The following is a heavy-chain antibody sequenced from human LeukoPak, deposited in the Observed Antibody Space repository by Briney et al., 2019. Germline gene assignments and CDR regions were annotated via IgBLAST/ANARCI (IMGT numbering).Heavy chain of an antibody. J-gene: IGHJ4*02. CDR1: GFFFSSYE. CDR2: ISSSGSIM. Sequence: PGGSLRLSCAASGFFFSSYEMNWVRQAPGKGLEWVSYISSSGSIMHYADSVKGRFTISRDNGKNSLYLQMNGLWPEDTAIYYCARDGVPLGDSSGYNIFDSWGQGTLVTVSS. CDR3: ARDGVPLGDSSGYNIFDS. D-gene: IGHD6-19*01. V-gene: IGHV3-48*03.